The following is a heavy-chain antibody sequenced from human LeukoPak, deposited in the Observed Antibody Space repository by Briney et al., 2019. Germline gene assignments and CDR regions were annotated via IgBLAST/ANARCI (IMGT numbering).Heavy chain of an antibody. Sequence: GGSLRLSCAASGFTFSSYNMNWVRQAPGKGLEWVSYITTRSAIYYADSVKGRFTISRDNAKDSLYLQMNSLRADDTAVYYCARVRGAGLQYYYMDVWGKGTTVTVSS. CDR3: ARVRGAGLQYYYMDV. V-gene: IGHV3-48*01. J-gene: IGHJ6*03. D-gene: IGHD1-26*01. CDR1: GFTFSSYN. CDR2: ITTRSAI.